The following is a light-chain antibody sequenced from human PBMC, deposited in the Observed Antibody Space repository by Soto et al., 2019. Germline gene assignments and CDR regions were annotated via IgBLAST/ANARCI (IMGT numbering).Light chain of an antibody. CDR2: DTS. Sequence: EIVLTQSPATLSLSPGERATLSCRASQSLIRVLAWYQQKPGQAPRLLIYDTSYRATGIPVRFIGSGSGTDFTLTISSREPEDSAVYYCKQSREWPLTFGGGTKVEI. V-gene: IGKV3-11*01. CDR3: KQSREWPLT. CDR1: QSLIRV. J-gene: IGKJ4*01.